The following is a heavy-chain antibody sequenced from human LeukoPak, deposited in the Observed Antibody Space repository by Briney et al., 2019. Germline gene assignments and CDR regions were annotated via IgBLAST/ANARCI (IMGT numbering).Heavy chain of an antibody. D-gene: IGHD3-3*01. V-gene: IGHV5-51*01. CDR1: GYTFTNYW. CDR2: IYPDDSDT. J-gene: IGHJ6*03. Sequence: GESLKISCKASGYTFTNYWIGWVRQMPGKGLEWKGIIYPDDSDTKYSPSFQGHVTISVDESISTAYLQWSSLKASDTAIYYCARHEVGGDSSSGYEYYYYMDVWGKGTAVTVFS. CDR3: ARHEVGGDSSSGYEYYYYMDV.